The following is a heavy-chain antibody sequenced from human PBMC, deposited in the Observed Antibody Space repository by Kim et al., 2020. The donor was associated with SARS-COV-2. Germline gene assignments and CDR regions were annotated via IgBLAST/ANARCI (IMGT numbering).Heavy chain of an antibody. D-gene: IGHD3-22*01. CDR3: AKDNYYDSSGYWKY. Sequence: GGSLRLSCAASGFTFGDYAMHWVRQAPGKGLEWVSGISWNSGSIGYADSVKGRFTISRDNAKNSLYLQMNSLRAEDTALYYCAKDNYYDSSGYWKYWGQGTLVTVSS. J-gene: IGHJ4*02. CDR1: GFTFGDYA. CDR2: ISWNSGSI. V-gene: IGHV3-9*01.